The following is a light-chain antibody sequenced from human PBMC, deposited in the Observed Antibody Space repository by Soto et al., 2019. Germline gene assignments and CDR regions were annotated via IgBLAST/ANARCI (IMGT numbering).Light chain of an antibody. Sequence: GDRVTLTCRASQSITIWLAWYQQKPGKAPKLLIFDASSLESGVPSRFSGSGSGTEFTLTISSLQPDDFATYYCQHYNSYSWTFGQGTKVEIK. V-gene: IGKV1-5*01. J-gene: IGKJ1*01. CDR1: QSITIW. CDR3: QHYNSYSWT. CDR2: DAS.